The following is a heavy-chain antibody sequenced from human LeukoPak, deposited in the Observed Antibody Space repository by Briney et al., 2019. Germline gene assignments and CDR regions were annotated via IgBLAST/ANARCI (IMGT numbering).Heavy chain of an antibody. CDR3: AKALATAYYYYYMEF. Sequence: PGGSLRLSCAASGFTFSSYAMSWVRQAPGKGLEWVSAMSGSGGNTYYADSVKGRFTISRDNSKNTLYLQMNSLRAEDTAVYYCAKALATAYYYYYMEFWCEGNRATVSS. CDR2: MSGSGGNT. CDR1: GFTFSSYA. D-gene: IGHD1-26*01. V-gene: IGHV3-23*01. J-gene: IGHJ6*03.